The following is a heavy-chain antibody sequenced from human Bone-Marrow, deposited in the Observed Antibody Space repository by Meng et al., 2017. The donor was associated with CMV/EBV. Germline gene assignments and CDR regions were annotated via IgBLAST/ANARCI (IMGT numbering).Heavy chain of an antibody. Sequence: GESLKISCAASGFTFSNAWMSWVRQAPGKGLEWVGRIKSKTDGGTTDYAAPVKGRFTISRDDSKNTLYLQMNSLKTEDTAVYYCTRDSTASFDYWGQGTLVTVSS. D-gene: IGHD2-2*01. J-gene: IGHJ4*02. V-gene: IGHV3-15*01. CDR3: TRDSTASFDY. CDR2: IKSKTDGGTT. CDR1: GFTFSNAW.